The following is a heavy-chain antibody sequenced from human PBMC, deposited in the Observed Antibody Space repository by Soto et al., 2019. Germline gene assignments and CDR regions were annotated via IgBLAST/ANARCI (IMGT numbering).Heavy chain of an antibody. D-gene: IGHD2-21*01. CDR1: GGTFSSYA. V-gene: IGHV1-69*13. CDR2: IIPIFGTA. J-gene: IGHJ4*01. CDR3: TTDSYSTITIVRFDY. Sequence: ASVKVSCKASGGTFSSYAISWVRQAPGQGLEWMGGIIPIFGTANYAQKFQGRVTITADESTSTAYMELSSLRSEDTAVYYCTTDSYSTITIVRFDYWGHGTLVTVSS.